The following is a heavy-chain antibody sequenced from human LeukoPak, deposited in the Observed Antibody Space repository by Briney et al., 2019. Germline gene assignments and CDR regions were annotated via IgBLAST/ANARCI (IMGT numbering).Heavy chain of an antibody. Sequence: GESLQISGQGSGYIFTSYWIGWGRQLPGKGLEWMGIIYPGDSDTRYSPSLQGQVTISADKSISTAYLQWSSLKASNTAMYYCARRGRRFLEWSTYFDYWGQGTLVTVSS. J-gene: IGHJ4*02. CDR2: IYPGDSDT. V-gene: IGHV5-51*01. D-gene: IGHD3-3*01. CDR3: ARRGRRFLEWSTYFDY. CDR1: GYIFTSYW.